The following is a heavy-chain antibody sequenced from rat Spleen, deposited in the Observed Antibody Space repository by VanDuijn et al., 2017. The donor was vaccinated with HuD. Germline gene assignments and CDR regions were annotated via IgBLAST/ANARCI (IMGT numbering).Heavy chain of an antibody. J-gene: IGHJ1*01. D-gene: IGHD1-2*01. CDR1: GFTFNNYG. Sequence: EVQLVESGGGLVQPGRSLKLSCEASGFTFNNYGMAWVRQTPTKGLEWIATISPSGGDSYYPDSMKGRFTISRDYAKSTLYLQMDSLRSEDTATYYCATDRTIAAISTSATGAFDFWGPGTMVTVSS. CDR2: ISPSGGDS. V-gene: IGHV5S13*01. CDR3: ATDRTIAAISTSATGAFDF.